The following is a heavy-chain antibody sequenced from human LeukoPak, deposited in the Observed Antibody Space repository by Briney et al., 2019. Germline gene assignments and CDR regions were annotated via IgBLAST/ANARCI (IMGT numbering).Heavy chain of an antibody. D-gene: IGHD1-1*01. CDR1: GFTFSSYG. V-gene: IGHV3-30*03. Sequence: GGSLRLSCAASGFTFSSYGMHWVRQAPGKGLEWVAVISYDGSNKYYADSVKGRFTISRENAKNSLYLQMNSLRAGDTAVYYCARVNEGTFDYWGQGTLVTVSS. J-gene: IGHJ4*02. CDR2: ISYDGSNK. CDR3: ARVNEGTFDY.